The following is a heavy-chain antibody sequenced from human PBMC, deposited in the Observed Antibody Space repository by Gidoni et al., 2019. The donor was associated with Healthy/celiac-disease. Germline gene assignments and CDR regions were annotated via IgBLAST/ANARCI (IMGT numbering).Heavy chain of an antibody. CDR1: GFTFSSYA. V-gene: IGHV3-23*01. Sequence: EVQLLESGGGLVQPGGSLRLSCAASGFTFSSYAMRWVRQAPGKGLEWVSAISGSGGSTYYADSVKGRFTISRDNSKNTLYLQMNSLRAEDTAVYYCAKLSGDSSGYLDYWGQGTLVTVSS. D-gene: IGHD3-22*01. CDR2: ISGSGGST. J-gene: IGHJ4*02. CDR3: AKLSGDSSGYLDY.